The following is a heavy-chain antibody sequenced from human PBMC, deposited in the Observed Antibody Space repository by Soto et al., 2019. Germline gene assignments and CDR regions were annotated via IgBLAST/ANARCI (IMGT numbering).Heavy chain of an antibody. V-gene: IGHV1-18*01. CDR1: GYTFTSYG. CDR3: ATVLDDSQKDYYYYGMDV. CDR2: ISAYSGGT. D-gene: IGHD2-15*01. J-gene: IGHJ6*02. Sequence: ASVKVSCKASGYTFTSYGISWVRQAPGQGLEWMGWISAYSGGTNYAQRFQGWVTMTKDTSISTAYMELSSLRSEDTAVYYCATVLDDSQKDYYYYGMDVWGQGTTVTVSS.